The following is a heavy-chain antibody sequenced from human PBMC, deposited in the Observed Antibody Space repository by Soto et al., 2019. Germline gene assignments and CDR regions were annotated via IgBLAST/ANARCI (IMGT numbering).Heavy chain of an antibody. D-gene: IGHD2-21*01. V-gene: IGHV3-21*01. J-gene: IGHJ1*01. CDR3: ARDRGAYCGGDCYRLQH. Sequence: EVQLVESGGGLVKPGGSLRLSCAASGFTFSSYSMNWVRQAPGKGLEWVSSISSSSSYIYYADSVKGRFTISRDNAKNSLYLQMNSLRAEDTAVYYCARDRGAYCGGDCYRLQHWGQGTLVTVSS. CDR1: GFTFSSYS. CDR2: ISSSSSYI.